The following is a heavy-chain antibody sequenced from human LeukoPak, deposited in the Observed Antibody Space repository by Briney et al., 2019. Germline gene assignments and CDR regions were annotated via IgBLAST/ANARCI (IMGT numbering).Heavy chain of an antibody. D-gene: IGHD6-6*01. CDR2: IYYSGTT. V-gene: IGHV4-39*01. CDR3: ARLGLVGPYSSSAYYFDY. Sequence: SETLSLTCTVSGDSISSTSYFWGWIRQPPGKGLEWIGTIYYSGTTYYNPSLKSRVTISVDTSKNQFSLKLSFVTAADTAVYYCARLGLVGPYSSSAYYFDYWGQGALVTVSS. J-gene: IGHJ4*02. CDR1: GDSISSTSYF.